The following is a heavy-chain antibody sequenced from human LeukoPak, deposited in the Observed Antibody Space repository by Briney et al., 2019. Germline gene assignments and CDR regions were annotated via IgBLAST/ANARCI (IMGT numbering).Heavy chain of an antibody. D-gene: IGHD3-9*01. Sequence: ASVKVSCKASGYTFTGYYMHWVRQAPGQGPEWMGWINPNSGGTNYAQKFQGWVTMTRDTSISTAYMELSRLRSDDTAVYYCARATSYDILTGYYHPGNFDYWGQGTLVTVSS. CDR1: GYTFTGYY. J-gene: IGHJ4*02. V-gene: IGHV1-2*04. CDR3: ARATSYDILTGYYHPGNFDY. CDR2: INPNSGGT.